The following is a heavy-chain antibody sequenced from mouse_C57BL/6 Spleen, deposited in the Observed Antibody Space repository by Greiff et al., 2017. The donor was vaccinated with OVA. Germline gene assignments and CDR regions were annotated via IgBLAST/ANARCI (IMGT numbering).Heavy chain of an antibody. D-gene: IGHD2-5*01. V-gene: IGHV5-9-1*02. CDR1: GFTFSSYA. J-gene: IGHJ4*01. CDR3: TRGSNYVGSYAMDY. CDR2: ISSGGDYI. Sequence: EVHLVESGEGLVKPGGSLKLSCAASGFTFSSYAMSWVRQTPEKRLEWVAYISSGGDYIYYADTVKGRFTISRDNARNTLYLQMSSLKSEDTAMYYCTRGSNYVGSYAMDYWGQGTSVTVSS.